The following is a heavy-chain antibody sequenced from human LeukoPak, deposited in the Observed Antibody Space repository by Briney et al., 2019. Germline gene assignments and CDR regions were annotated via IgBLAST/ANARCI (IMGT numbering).Heavy chain of an antibody. CDR3: ARVRYSGYDQADY. CDR2: IDPGDSDT. CDR1: GYSFTSYW. D-gene: IGHD5-12*01. V-gene: IGHV5-51*01. J-gene: IGHJ4*02. Sequence: GESLKISCKGSGYSFTSYWIGWARQMSGKGLEWMGIIDPGDSDTRYSPSLQGQVTISADKSISTAYLQWSSLKASDTGIYYCARVRYSGYDQADYWGQGTLVTVSS.